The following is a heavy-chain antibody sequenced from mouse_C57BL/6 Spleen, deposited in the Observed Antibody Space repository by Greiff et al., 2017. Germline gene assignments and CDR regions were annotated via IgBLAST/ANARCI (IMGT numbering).Heavy chain of an antibody. Sequence: QVQLQQPGAELVMPGASVKLSCKASGYTFTSYWMHWVKQRPGQGLEWIGEIDPSDSYTNYNQKFKGKSTLTVDKSSSTAYMQLSSLTSEDSAVYYCARRGAYDGYFAYWGQGTLVTVSA. CDR3: ARRGAYDGYFAY. CDR2: IDPSDSYT. D-gene: IGHD2-3*01. J-gene: IGHJ3*01. V-gene: IGHV1-69*01. CDR1: GYTFTSYW.